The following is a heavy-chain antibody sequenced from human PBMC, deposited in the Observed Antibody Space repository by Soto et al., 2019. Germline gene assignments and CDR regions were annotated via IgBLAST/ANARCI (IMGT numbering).Heavy chain of an antibody. V-gene: IGHV4-59*01. D-gene: IGHD6-13*01. CDR3: ARGTRIAAAGTTPLAYYYGMDV. Sequence: SETLSLTCTVSGGSISSYYWSWIRQPPGKGLEWIGYIYYSGSTNYNPSLKSRVTISVDTSKNQFSLKLSSVTAADTAVYYCARGTRIAAAGTTPLAYYYGMDVWGQGTTVIVSS. J-gene: IGHJ6*02. CDR1: GGSISSYY. CDR2: IYYSGST.